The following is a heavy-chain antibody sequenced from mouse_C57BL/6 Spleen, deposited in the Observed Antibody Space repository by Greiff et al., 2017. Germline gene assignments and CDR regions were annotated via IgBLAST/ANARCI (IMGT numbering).Heavy chain of an antibody. CDR3: ARGDVYGSSYDYAMDY. D-gene: IGHD1-1*01. Sequence: QFQLQQPGAELVKPGASVKLSCKASVYTFTSYRMHWVKPRPGQGLEWIGIFHPHSGSTNYHEKFKSTATLTVDKSSSTSYMQLSSLTSEDSAVYYCARGDVYGSSYDYAMDYWGQGTSVTVSS. V-gene: IGHV1-64*01. CDR2: FHPHSGST. CDR1: VYTFTSYR. J-gene: IGHJ4*01.